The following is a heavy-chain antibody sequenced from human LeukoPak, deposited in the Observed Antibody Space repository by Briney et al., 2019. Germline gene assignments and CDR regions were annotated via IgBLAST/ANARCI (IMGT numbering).Heavy chain of an antibody. V-gene: IGHV4-34*01. CDR2: INHSGST. D-gene: IGHD7-27*01. J-gene: IGHJ4*02. Sequence: PSETLSLTCAVYGGSFSGYYWSWTRQPPGKGLEWIGEINHSGSTNYNPSLKSRVTISVDTSKNQFSLKLSSVTAADTAVYYCASLTGDVPAAWGQGTLVTVSS. CDR3: ASLTGDVPAA. CDR1: GGSFSGYY.